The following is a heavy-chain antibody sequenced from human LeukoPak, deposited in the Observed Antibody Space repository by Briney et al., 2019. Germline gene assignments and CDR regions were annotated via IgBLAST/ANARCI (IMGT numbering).Heavy chain of an antibody. CDR2: INPNSGGT. V-gene: IGHV1-2*02. Sequence: ASVKVSCKTSGYTFTGYYMHWVRQAPGQGLEWMGWINPNSGGTNYAQKFQGRVTMTRDTSISTAYMELSRLRSDDTAVYYCTIMITFGGVIVSDYWGQGTLVTVSS. CDR1: GYTFTGYY. D-gene: IGHD3-16*02. J-gene: IGHJ4*02. CDR3: TIMITFGGVIVSDY.